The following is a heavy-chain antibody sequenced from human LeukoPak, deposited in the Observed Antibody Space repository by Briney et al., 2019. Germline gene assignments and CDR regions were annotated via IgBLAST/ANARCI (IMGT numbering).Heavy chain of an antibody. CDR3: ARDCGGDCYYTGAFDI. Sequence: GGSLRLSCAASGFTFSSYSMNWARQAPGKGLEWVSSISSSSSYIYYADSVKGRFTISRDNAKNSLYLQMSSLRAEDTAVYYCARDCGGDCYYTGAFDIWGQGTMVTVPS. V-gene: IGHV3-21*01. CDR2: ISSSSSYI. D-gene: IGHD2-21*01. J-gene: IGHJ3*02. CDR1: GFTFSSYS.